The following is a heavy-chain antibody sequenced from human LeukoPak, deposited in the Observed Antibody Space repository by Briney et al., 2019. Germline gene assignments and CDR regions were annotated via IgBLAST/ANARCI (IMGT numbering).Heavy chain of an antibody. J-gene: IGHJ4*02. Sequence: ASVEVSCKASGYTFTSYYMHWVRQAPGQGLEWMGIVNPSGGSTSYAQKSQGRVTMTRDTSTSTVYMELSSLRSEDTAVYYCARAGRERWLQFFLDDYWGQGTLVTVSS. CDR2: VNPSGGST. CDR1: GYTFTSYY. V-gene: IGHV1-46*01. D-gene: IGHD5-24*01. CDR3: ARAGRERWLQFFLDDY.